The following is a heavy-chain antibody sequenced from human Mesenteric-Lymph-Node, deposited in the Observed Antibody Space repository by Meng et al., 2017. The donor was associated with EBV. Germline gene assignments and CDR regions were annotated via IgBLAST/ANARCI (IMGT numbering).Heavy chain of an antibody. CDR1: GGSFGGCY. Sequence: QVQPRPLGARLLNPSEILSLTCAVCGGSFGGCYWTWIRTPPGRGLEWIGEINHSGSTNHNPSLKSRVPISADTSKDQFSLKLSSVTAADTAVYYCARGYAGYYGKLFDYWGQGTLVTVSS. V-gene: IGHV4-34*01. CDR3: ARGYAGYYGKLFDY. D-gene: IGHD3-3*01. J-gene: IGHJ4*02. CDR2: INHSGST.